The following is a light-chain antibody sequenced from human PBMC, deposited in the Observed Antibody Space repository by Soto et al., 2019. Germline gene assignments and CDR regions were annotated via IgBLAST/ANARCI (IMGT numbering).Light chain of an antibody. J-gene: IGLJ2*01. CDR2: DVS. CDR3: SSYAGSYTLV. CDR1: SNDVGGYNF. Sequence: QSALTQPRSVSGSPGQSVTISCTGTSNDVGGYNFVSWYQQHPGKVPKLFIYDVSRRPSGVPDRFSDSKSGNTASLTISGLQAEDEADYYCSSYAGSYTLVFGGGTKLTV. V-gene: IGLV2-11*01.